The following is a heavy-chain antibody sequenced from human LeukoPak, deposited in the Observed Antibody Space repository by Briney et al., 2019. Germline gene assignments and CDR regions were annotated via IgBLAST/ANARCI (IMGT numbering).Heavy chain of an antibody. CDR1: GGSISSYY. Sequence: PSETLSLTCTVSGGSISSYYWSWIRQPPGKGLEWIGYIYYSGSTNYNPSFKSRVTISVDTSKNQFSLKLSSVTAADTAVYYCARVYYYDSSGYYYEGFWYFDLWGRGTLVTVSS. CDR2: IYYSGST. D-gene: IGHD3-22*01. V-gene: IGHV4-59*01. CDR3: ARVYYYDSSGYYYEGFWYFDL. J-gene: IGHJ2*01.